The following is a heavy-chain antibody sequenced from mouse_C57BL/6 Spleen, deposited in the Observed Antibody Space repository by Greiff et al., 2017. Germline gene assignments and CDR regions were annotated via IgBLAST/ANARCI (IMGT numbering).Heavy chain of an antibody. J-gene: IGHJ4*01. CDR3: ARVLSGYYAMDY. V-gene: IGHV3-6*01. D-gene: IGHD1-1*02. CDR1: GYSITSGYY. CDR2: ISYDGSN. Sequence: ESGPGLVKPSQSLSLTCSVTGYSITSGYYRNWIRQFPGNKLEWMGYISYDGSNNYNPSLKNRISITRDTSKNQFFLKLNSLTTEDTATYYCARVLSGYYAMDYWGQGTSVTVSS.